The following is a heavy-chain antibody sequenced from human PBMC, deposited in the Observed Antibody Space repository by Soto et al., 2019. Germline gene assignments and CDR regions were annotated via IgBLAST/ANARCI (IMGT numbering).Heavy chain of an antibody. CDR3: ARGAVAGVDYGMDV. Sequence: PSETLSLTCTVSGASMSTYYWSWVRQPAGKGLEWIGRIYTGGGTNYNPSLKSRVTMSVDTSKRQFSLKLSSVTAADTAAYYCARGAVAGVDYGMDVWGQGTTVTVSS. D-gene: IGHD6-13*01. CDR1: GASMSTYY. V-gene: IGHV4-4*07. CDR2: IYTGGGT. J-gene: IGHJ6*02.